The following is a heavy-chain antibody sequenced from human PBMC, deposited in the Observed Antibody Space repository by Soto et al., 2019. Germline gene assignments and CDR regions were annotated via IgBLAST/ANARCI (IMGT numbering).Heavy chain of an antibody. D-gene: IGHD3-10*01. CDR1: GYTFTSYG. V-gene: IGHV1-18*01. Sequence: QVQLVQSGAEVKKPGASVKVSCKASGYTFTSYGISWVRQAPGQGLEWMGWISAYNGNTNYAQKLQGRVTMTTDTSTSTADMELRSLRSDDTDVYYCASNYLYYYGSGNTNYYGMDVWGQGTTVTVSS. CDR3: ASNYLYYYGSGNTNYYGMDV. CDR2: ISAYNGNT. J-gene: IGHJ6*02.